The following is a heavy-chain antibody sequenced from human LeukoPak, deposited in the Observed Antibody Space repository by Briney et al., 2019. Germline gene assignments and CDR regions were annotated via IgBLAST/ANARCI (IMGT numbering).Heavy chain of an antibody. J-gene: IGHJ4*02. V-gene: IGHV4-30-4*01. CDR1: DGSISSGDYY. Sequence: TSETLSLTCTVSDGSISSGDYYWSWIRQPPGKGLEWMGYIYYTGSTSYNPSLKSRVSMSVDTSKNHFSLKLSSVTAADTAVYYCARGDAAMVDYWGQGTLVTVSS. CDR3: ARGDAAMVDY. D-gene: IGHD5-18*01. CDR2: IYYTGST.